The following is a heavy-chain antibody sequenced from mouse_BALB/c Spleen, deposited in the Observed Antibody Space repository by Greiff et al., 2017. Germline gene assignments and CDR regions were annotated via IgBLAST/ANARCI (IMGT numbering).Heavy chain of an antibody. V-gene: IGHV5-6-2*01. CDR3: ARLDRGYFDY. J-gene: IGHJ2*01. CDR1: GFTFSSYY. D-gene: IGHD3-3*01. CDR2: INSNGGST. Sequence: DVKLVESGGGLVKLGGSLKLSCAASGFTFSSYYMSWVRQTPEKRLELVAAINSNGGSTYYPDTVKGRFTISRDNAKNTLYLQMSSLKSEDTALYYCARLDRGYFDYWGQGTTLTVSS.